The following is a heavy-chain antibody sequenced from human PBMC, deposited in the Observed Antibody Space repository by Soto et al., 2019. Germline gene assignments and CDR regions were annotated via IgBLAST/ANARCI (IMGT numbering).Heavy chain of an antibody. J-gene: IGHJ6*02. CDR3: AHSRCGGDCLQSYSSHYYYGVDV. D-gene: IGHD2-21*02. CDR2: IYWDDDK. Sequence: QITLKESGPTLVKPTQTLTLTCTFSGFSLSTGGMGVGWICQPPGKALEWLALIYWDDDKRYSPSLQSRLTITKDTSKNQVVLTMTNMDPVDTATYYCAHSRCGGDCLQSYSSHYYYGVDVWGQGTTVTVSS. CDR1: GFSLSTGGMG. V-gene: IGHV2-5*02.